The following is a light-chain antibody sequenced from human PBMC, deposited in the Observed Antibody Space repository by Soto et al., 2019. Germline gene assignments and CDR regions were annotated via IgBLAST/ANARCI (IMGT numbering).Light chain of an antibody. Sequence: QSALTQPASVSGSPGQSITISCTGTSSDVGGYKYVSWYQQHPGKAPKLMIYDVSYRPSGVSDRFSGSQSGNTASLTISGLQAEDEADYHCSSYTSSSTYVFGSGTKLTVL. CDR2: DVS. V-gene: IGLV2-14*03. CDR3: SSYTSSSTYV. J-gene: IGLJ1*01. CDR1: SSDVGGYKY.